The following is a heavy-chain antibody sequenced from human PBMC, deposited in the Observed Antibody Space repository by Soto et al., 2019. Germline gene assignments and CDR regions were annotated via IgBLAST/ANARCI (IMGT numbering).Heavy chain of an antibody. V-gene: IGHV1-69*13. D-gene: IGHD3-10*01. CDR2: IIPIFGTA. CDR1: GGTFSSYA. J-gene: IGHJ6*02. Sequence: GASVKVSCKASGGTFSSYAISWVRQAPGQGLEWMGGIIPIFGTANYAQKFQGRVTITADESTSTAYMELSSLRSEDTAVYYCARGLWAGVWVYYYGMDVWGQGTTVTVSS. CDR3: ARGLWAGVWVYYYGMDV.